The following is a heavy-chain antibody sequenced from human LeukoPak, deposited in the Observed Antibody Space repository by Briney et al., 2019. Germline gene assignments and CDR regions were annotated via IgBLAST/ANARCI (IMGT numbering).Heavy chain of an antibody. CDR2: ISGSGGST. Sequence: GSLRLSCAASGFTFSSYAMSWVRQAPGKGLEWVSAISGSGGSTYYADSVKGRFTISRDNSKNTLYLQMNSLRAEDTAVYYCAKYSSSWTLSDYWGQGTLVTVSS. CDR1: GFTFSSYA. J-gene: IGHJ4*02. D-gene: IGHD6-13*01. V-gene: IGHV3-23*01. CDR3: AKYSSSWTLSDY.